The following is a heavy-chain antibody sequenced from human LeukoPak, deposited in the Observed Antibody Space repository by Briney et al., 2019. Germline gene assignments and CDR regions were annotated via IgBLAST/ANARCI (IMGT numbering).Heavy chain of an antibody. CDR3: ARDRGYSYTSYYYYYMDV. J-gene: IGHJ6*03. Sequence: ASVKVSCKASGYTFTSYGISWVRQAPGQGLEWMGWISAYNGNTNYAQKLQGRVTMTTDTSTSTAYMELRSLRSDDTAVYYCARDRGYSYTSYYYYYMDVWGKGTTVTVSS. D-gene: IGHD5-18*01. CDR2: ISAYNGNT. CDR1: GYTFTSYG. V-gene: IGHV1-18*01.